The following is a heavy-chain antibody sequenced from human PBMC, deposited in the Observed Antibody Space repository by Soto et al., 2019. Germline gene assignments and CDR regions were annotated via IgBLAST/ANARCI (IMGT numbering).Heavy chain of an antibody. CDR2: IDPSDSYT. CDR1: GYSFNNYW. J-gene: IGHJ5*02. CDR3: ARQLYSRSADLNWFDP. Sequence: GESLKISCTGSGYSFNNYWISWVRQMPGKGLEWMGRIDPSDSYTNYSPSFQGHVTISIDKSIGTAYLQWTRLKASDTAMYYCARQLYSRSADLNWFDPWGQGTLVTVSS. V-gene: IGHV5-10-1*01. D-gene: IGHD6-6*01.